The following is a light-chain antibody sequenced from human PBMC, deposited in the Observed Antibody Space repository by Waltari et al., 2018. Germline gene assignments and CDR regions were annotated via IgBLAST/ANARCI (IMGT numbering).Light chain of an antibody. CDR2: GAS. CDR3: QQYGSSVLYT. J-gene: IGKJ2*01. Sequence: VLTQSPVTLSLSPGERATLSCRASQSLTKRYLAWYQQKPGQAPRLLIYGASSRAAGIPDRFSGSGSGTDFTLTISRLEPEDFAVYYCQQYGSSVLYTFGQVTKLEIK. CDR1: QSLTKRY. V-gene: IGKV3-20*01.